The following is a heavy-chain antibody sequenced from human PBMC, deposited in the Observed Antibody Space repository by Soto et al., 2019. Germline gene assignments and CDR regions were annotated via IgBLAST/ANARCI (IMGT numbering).Heavy chain of an antibody. V-gene: IGHV3-23*01. J-gene: IGHJ4*02. CDR3: AKGPPRIDY. CDR2: VSGSGGST. Sequence: EVQLLESGGDLLQPGGSLRLSCAASGFTFSSYAMNWVRQAPGKGLEWVSAVSGSGGSTYYADSVKGRFTISRDNSKNTLYLQMNSLRADVTAVYFCAKGPPRIDYWGPGTLVTVSS. CDR1: GFTFSSYA.